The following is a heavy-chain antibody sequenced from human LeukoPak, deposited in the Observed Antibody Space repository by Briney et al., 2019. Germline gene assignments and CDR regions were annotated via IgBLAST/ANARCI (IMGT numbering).Heavy chain of an antibody. Sequence: GRSLRLTCAASGFTFNSYGMRWVRQAPGKGLEWVAVISYDGRNKYYADSVKGRFTISRDNAKNTLYLQMNSLRAEETAVYYCARVQGHPPNGLDVWGQGTMVTVSS. J-gene: IGHJ3*01. CDR1: GFTFNSYG. CDR2: ISYDGRNK. D-gene: IGHD2-8*01. CDR3: ARVQGHPPNGLDV. V-gene: IGHV3-30*03.